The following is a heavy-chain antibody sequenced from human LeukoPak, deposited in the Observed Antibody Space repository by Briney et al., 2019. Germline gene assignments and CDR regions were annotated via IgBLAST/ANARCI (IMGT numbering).Heavy chain of an antibody. CDR3: ARGLLWFGELLFGVYYFDY. V-gene: IGHV1-69*05. J-gene: IGHJ4*02. D-gene: IGHD3-10*01. CDR2: IIPIFGTA. CDR1: GGTFSSYA. Sequence: SVKVSCKASGGTFSSYAISWVRQAPGQGLEWMGGIIPIFGTANYAQKLQGRVTMTTDTSTSTAYMELRSLRSDDTAVYYCARGLLWFGELLFGVYYFDYWGQGTLVTVSS.